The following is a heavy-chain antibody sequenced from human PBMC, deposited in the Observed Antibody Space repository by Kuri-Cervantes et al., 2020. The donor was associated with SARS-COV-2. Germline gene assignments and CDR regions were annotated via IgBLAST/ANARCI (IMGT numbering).Heavy chain of an antibody. CDR1: GYTFTSQY. CDR2: IIPIFGTA. D-gene: IGHD6-19*01. Sequence: SVKVSCKASGYTFTSQYLHWVRQAPGQGLEWMGGIIPIFGTANYAQKFQGRVTITADESTSTAYMELSSLRSEDTAVYYCARSRYSSGWYYPDYWGQGTLVTVSS. V-gene: IGHV1-69*13. CDR3: ARSRYSSGWYYPDY. J-gene: IGHJ4*02.